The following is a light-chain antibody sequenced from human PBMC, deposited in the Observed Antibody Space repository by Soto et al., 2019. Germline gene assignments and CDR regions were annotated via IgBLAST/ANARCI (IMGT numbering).Light chain of an antibody. V-gene: IGKV2-30*01. Sequence: DVVVTQSPLSLPVTIGQPASISCKSSQSLLYSDGNTYLIWYQQRPGRSPRRLIYIVSNRDSGVPDRFSGSASGTDFTLKIDRVEAEDVGVYYCMQGTYWPYTFGQGTKLEI. J-gene: IGKJ2*01. CDR1: QSLLYSDGNTY. CDR2: IVS. CDR3: MQGTYWPYT.